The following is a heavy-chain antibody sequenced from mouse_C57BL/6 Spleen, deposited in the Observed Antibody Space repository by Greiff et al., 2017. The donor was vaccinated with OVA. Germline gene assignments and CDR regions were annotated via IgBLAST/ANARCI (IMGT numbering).Heavy chain of an antibody. CDR1: GYTFTSYW. J-gene: IGHJ4*01. CDR3: ARSLFITTVVAGRAMDY. V-gene: IGHV1-69*01. Sequence: QVQLQQPGAELVMPGASVKLSCKASGYTFTSYWMHWVKQRPGQGLEWIGEIDPSDSYTNYNQKFKGKSTLTVDKSSSTAYMQLSSLTSEDSAVYYCARSLFITTVVAGRAMDYWGQGTSVTVSS. D-gene: IGHD1-1*01. CDR2: IDPSDSYT.